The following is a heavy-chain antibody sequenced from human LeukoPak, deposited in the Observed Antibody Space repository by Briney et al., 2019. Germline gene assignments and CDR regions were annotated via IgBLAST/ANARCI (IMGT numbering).Heavy chain of an antibody. D-gene: IGHD3-9*01. CDR1: GFTFSSYE. J-gene: IGHJ4*02. CDR2: ISSSGSTI. Sequence: GGSLRLSCAASGFTFSSYEMNWVRQAPGKGLEWVSYISSSGSTIYYADSVKGRFTISRDNAKNSLYLQMHSLRAEDTAVYYCARGHDILTGYYYYFDYWGQGTLVTVSS. V-gene: IGHV3-48*03. CDR3: ARGHDILTGYYYYFDY.